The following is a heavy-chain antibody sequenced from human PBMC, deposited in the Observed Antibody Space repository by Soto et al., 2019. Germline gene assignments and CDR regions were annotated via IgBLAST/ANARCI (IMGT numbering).Heavy chain of an antibody. J-gene: IGHJ3*02. V-gene: IGHV4-39*01. D-gene: IGHD2-15*01. CDR3: ARPEGVVVAATPPPLDAFDI. CDR1: GGSISSSSYY. CDR2: IYYSGST. Sequence: SETLSLTCTVSGGSISSSSYYWGWIRQPPGKGLEWIGSIYYSGSTYYNPSLKSRVTISVDTSKNQFSLKLSSVTAADTAVYYCARPEGVVVAATPPPLDAFDIWGQGTMVTVSS.